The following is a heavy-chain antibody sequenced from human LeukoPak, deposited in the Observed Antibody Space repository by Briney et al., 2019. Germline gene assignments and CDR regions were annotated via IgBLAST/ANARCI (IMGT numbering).Heavy chain of an antibody. CDR3: AKNQVAGLEAFDY. D-gene: IGHD6-19*01. J-gene: IGHJ4*02. V-gene: IGHV3-21*04. CDR2: ISSSSSYI. CDR1: GFTFSSYS. Sequence: GGSLRLSCAASGFTFSSYSMNWVRQAPGKGLEWVSSISSSSSYIYYADSVKGRFTISRDNSKNTLYLQMNSLRAEDTAVYYCAKNQVAGLEAFDYWGQGTLVTVSS.